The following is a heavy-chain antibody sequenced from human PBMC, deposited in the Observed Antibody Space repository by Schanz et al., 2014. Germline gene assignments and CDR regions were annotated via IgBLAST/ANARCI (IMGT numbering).Heavy chain of an antibody. D-gene: IGHD2-15*01. CDR2: ISYDGSNK. CDR3: ARDRGYCSGGSCLTFDY. Sequence: GQLAESGGGLVQPGGSLRLSCAASGFTFSSYGMHWVRQAPGKGLEWVAVISYDGSNKYYADSVKGRFTISRDNSKNTLYLQMNTLRAEDTAVYYCARDRGYCSGGSCLTFDYWGQGTLVTVSS. V-gene: IGHV3-30*19. CDR1: GFTFSSYG. J-gene: IGHJ4*02.